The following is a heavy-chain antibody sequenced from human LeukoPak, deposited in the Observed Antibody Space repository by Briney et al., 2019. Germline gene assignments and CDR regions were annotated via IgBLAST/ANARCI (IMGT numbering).Heavy chain of an antibody. J-gene: IGHJ4*02. V-gene: IGHV4-59*01. CDR3: ATRPPNDISGYLDN. CDR1: GDSISSYY. D-gene: IGHD3-22*01. Sequence: PSEILSLTCTASGDSISSYYWSWIRQPPGKGLEWVGYIYYSGTTTYNPSLKSRVTISVDTSKNQFSLKLSSVTAADTAVYYCATRPPNDISGYLDNWGQGTLVTVSS. CDR2: IYYSGTT.